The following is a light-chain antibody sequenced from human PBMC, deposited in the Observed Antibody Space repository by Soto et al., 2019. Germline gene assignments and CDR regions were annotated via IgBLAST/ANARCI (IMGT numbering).Light chain of an antibody. CDR1: QSVLYSSNNKNF. Sequence: DIVMTQSPDSLSVSLGERATINCKSSQSVLYSSNNKNFLAWCQQKPGHPPKLLFYWASTRESGVPDRFSGSGSGTDFTLTISSLQAEDVEVYYCQQYHSSPLTFGGGTKVDIX. CDR2: WAS. CDR3: QQYHSSPLT. J-gene: IGKJ4*01. V-gene: IGKV4-1*01.